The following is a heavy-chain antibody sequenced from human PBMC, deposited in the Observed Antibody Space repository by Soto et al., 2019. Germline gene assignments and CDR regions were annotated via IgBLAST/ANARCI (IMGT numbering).Heavy chain of an antibody. CDR1: GGSISSYY. D-gene: IGHD3-22*01. CDR2: IYYSGST. J-gene: IGHJ2*01. V-gene: IGHV4-59*01. Sequence: SETLSLTCTVSGGSISSYYWSWIRQPPGKGLEWIGYIYYSGSTNYNPSLKSRVTISVDTSKNQFSLKLSSVTAADTAVYYGARDEGSSGYYWSFDLWGRGTLVTVSS. CDR3: ARDEGSSGYYWSFDL.